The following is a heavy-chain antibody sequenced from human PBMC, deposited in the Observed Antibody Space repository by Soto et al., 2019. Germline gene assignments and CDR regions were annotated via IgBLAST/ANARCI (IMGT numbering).Heavy chain of an antibody. CDR2: ISSSSSYT. CDR3: ARDHHRYSGYDYVDY. Sequence: QVQLVESGGGLVKPGGSLRLSCVASGFTFSDSYMSWIRQAPGKGLEWVSYISSSSSYTNYADSVKGRFTISRDNAKNSLYLPMNSLRAEDTSVYYCARDHHRYSGYDYVDYWGQGTLVTVSS. J-gene: IGHJ4*02. CDR1: GFTFSDSY. V-gene: IGHV3-11*05. D-gene: IGHD5-12*01.